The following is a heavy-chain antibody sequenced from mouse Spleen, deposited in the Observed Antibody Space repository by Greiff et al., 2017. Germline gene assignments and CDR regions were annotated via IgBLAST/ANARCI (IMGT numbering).Heavy chain of an antibody. V-gene: IGHV14-3*02. D-gene: IGHD4-1*02. CDR3: AQLGLGDY. Sequence: EVKLVESGAELVKPGASVKLSCTASGFNIKDTYMHWVKQRPEQGLEWIGRIDPANGNTKYDPKFQGKATITADTSSNTAYLQLSSLTSEDTAVYYCAQLGLGDYWGQGTTLTVSS. J-gene: IGHJ2*01. CDR1: GFNIKDTY. CDR2: IDPANGNT.